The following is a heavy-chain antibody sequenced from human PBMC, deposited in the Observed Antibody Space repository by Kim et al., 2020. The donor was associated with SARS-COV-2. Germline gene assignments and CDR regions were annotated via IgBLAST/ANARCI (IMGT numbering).Heavy chain of an antibody. D-gene: IGHD6-13*01. J-gene: IGHJ6*02. V-gene: IGHV3-23*01. Sequence: RFTISRDNAKNTLYLQMNSLRAEDTAVYYCAKVAYSSSWYAKYYYYGMDVWGQGTTVTVSS. CDR3: AKVAYSSSWYAKYYYYGMDV.